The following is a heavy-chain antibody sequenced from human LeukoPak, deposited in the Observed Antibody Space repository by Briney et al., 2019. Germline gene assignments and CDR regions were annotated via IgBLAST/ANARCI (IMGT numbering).Heavy chain of an antibody. Sequence: SETLSLTCTVSGGSISSYYWSWIRQPPGKALEWIGYIYYSGSTNYNPSLKSRVTISVDTSKNQFSLKLSSVTAADTAVYYRARGGSRPSYYDIWSGLDYWGRGTLVTVSS. CDR1: GGSISSYY. J-gene: IGHJ4*02. CDR2: IYYSGST. CDR3: ARGGSRPSYYDIWSGLDY. D-gene: IGHD3-3*01. V-gene: IGHV4-59*01.